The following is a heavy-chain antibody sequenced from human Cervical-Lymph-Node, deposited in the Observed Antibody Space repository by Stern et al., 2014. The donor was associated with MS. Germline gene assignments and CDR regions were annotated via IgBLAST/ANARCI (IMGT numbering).Heavy chain of an antibody. Sequence: VQLVESGAEVKKPGASVKVSCKASGYTFTNYYMHWVRQAPGQGLEWMGIINPSGGSTSYAQKFQGRVTMTTDTSPSTVYMELSSLRSEDTAVYYCAREVAGHRLGMMEVWGQGTTVTVSS. CDR3: AREVAGHRLGMMEV. V-gene: IGHV1-46*01. D-gene: IGHD6-19*01. CDR2: INPSGGST. CDR1: GYTFTNYY. J-gene: IGHJ6*02.